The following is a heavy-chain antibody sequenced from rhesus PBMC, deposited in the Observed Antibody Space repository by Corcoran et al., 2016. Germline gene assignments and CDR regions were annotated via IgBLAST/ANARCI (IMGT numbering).Heavy chain of an antibody. CDR1: GGSISSSY. CDR3: ARVGSWDEYFEF. CDR2: IYGSGSST. Sequence: QLQLQESGPGLVKPSETLSVTCAVSGGSISSSYWSWIRQAQGKGLEWIGYIYGSGSSTNYNPSLKSRVTLSVDTSKNQLSLKLSSVTTADTAVYYCARVGSWDEYFEFWGQGALVTVSS. J-gene: IGHJ1*01. V-gene: IGHV4-169*01. D-gene: IGHD6-25*01.